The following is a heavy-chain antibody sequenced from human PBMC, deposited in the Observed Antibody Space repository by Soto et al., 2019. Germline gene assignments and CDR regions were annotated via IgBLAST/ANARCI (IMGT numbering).Heavy chain of an antibody. CDR1: GYSCTSYW. D-gene: IGHD1-26*01. V-gene: IGHV5-51*01. J-gene: IGHJ6*02. Sequence: GESLKISCKGSGYSCTSYWIGWVRQMPGKGLEWMGIIYPGDSDTRYSPSFQGQVTISADKSIRTAYLQWSGLKASDTAMYYCARRLYSGSYYRYYYGLDVWGQGTTVTVSS. CDR2: IYPGDSDT. CDR3: ARRLYSGSYYRYYYGLDV.